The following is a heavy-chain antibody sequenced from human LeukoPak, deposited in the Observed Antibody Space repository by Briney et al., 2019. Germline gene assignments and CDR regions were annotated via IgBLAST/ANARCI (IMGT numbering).Heavy chain of an antibody. D-gene: IGHD3-10*01. CDR1: GVTFSNHA. J-gene: IGHJ4*02. CDR3: ARIYHYYGSGSYMFDY. Sequence: GGSLRLSCAASGVTFSNHAMSWVRQAPGKGLEWVSGITGSGGSTYHAESVKGRFTISRDNSKNTLYLEMNSLRAEDTAVYYCARIYHYYGSGSYMFDYWGQGTLVTVSS. V-gene: IGHV3-23*01. CDR2: ITGSGGST.